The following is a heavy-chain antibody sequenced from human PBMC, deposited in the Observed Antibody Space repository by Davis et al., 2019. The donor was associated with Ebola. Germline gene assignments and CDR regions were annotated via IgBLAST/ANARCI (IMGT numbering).Heavy chain of an antibody. CDR3: ARDRRSHYYDSSGYPNWFDP. CDR1: GYTFTGYY. Sequence: ASVKVSCKASGYTFTGYYMHWVRQAPGQGLEWMGWISAYNGNTNYAQKLQGRVTMTTDTSTSTAYMELRSLRSDDTAVYYCARDRRSHYYDSSGYPNWFDPWGQGTLVTVSS. J-gene: IGHJ5*02. D-gene: IGHD3-22*01. V-gene: IGHV1-18*04. CDR2: ISAYNGNT.